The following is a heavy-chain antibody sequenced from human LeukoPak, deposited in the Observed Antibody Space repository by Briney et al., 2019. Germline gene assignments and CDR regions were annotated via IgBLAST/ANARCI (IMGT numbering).Heavy chain of an antibody. V-gene: IGHV4-34*01. J-gene: IGHJ5*02. CDR2: ISHSGST. CDR3: ARELGSDYGGYSP. CDR1: GGPFSIYY. Sequence: PSETLSLTCAVYGGPFSIYYWSWIRQPPGRGLEWIGEISHSGSTNYNPSLKSRVTISVDTSKNQFSLELTSVTAADTAVYYCARELGSDYGGYSPWGQGTLVTVSS. D-gene: IGHD4-23*01.